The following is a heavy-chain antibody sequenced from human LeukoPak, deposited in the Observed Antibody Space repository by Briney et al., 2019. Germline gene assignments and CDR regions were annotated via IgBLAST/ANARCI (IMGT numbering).Heavy chain of an antibody. CDR2: INHSGST. V-gene: IGHV4-34*01. D-gene: IGHD1-26*01. CDR1: GGSFSGYY. Sequence: PSETLSLTCAVYGGSFSGYYWTWIRQPPGKGLEWIGEINHSGSTNYNPSLKSRVTISVDTSKNQFSLKLSSVTAADTAVYYCARRSGSSKGNFDYWGQGTLVTVSS. J-gene: IGHJ4*02. CDR3: ARRSGSSKGNFDY.